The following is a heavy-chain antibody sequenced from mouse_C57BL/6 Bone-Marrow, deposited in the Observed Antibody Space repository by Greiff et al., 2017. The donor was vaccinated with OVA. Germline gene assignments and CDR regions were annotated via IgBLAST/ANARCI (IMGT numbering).Heavy chain of an antibody. D-gene: IGHD1-1*01. V-gene: IGHV1-55*01. J-gene: IGHJ2*01. CDR2: IYPGSGGT. CDR3: ARWALRFYYFDY. Sequence: VQLQQPGAELVKPGASVKMSCKASGYTFTSYWITWVKQRPGQGLEWIGDIYPGSGGTNYNEKFKSKATLTVDTSSSTAYMQLSSLTSEDSAVYYCARWALRFYYFDYWGQGTTLTVSS. CDR1: GYTFTSYW.